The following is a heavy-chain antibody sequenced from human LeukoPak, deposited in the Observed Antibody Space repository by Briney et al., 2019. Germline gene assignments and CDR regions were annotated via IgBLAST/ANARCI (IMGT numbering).Heavy chain of an antibody. J-gene: IGHJ4*02. D-gene: IGHD6-19*01. CDR2: ISGSGGST. Sequence: GGSLRLSCAASGFTFGSYAMSWVRQAPGKGVEWVSAISGSGGSTYYADSVKGRFTISRDNSKNTLYLQMNSLRAEDTAVYYCAKSLEYTSGWTDYWGQGTLVTVSS. V-gene: IGHV3-23*01. CDR1: GFTFGSYA. CDR3: AKSLEYTSGWTDY.